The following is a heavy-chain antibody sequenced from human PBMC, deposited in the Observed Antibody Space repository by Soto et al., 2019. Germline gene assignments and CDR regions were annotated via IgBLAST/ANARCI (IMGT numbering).Heavy chain of an antibody. CDR2: IYWDDDK. CDR1: GFSLSTTGVG. CDR3: VQSRCGGDCLQSYSSHAYYGLDV. J-gene: IGHJ6*02. D-gene: IGHD2-21*02. V-gene: IGHV2-5*02. Sequence: QITLKESGPTLVKPTQTLTLTCTFSGFSLSTTGVGVGWIRQPPGKALEWLARIYWDDDKRYNSSLNSRITITTDTSKNQVVLAKTNMDPVDTATYYCVQSRCGGDCLQSYSSHAYYGLDVWGPGTPVTVSS.